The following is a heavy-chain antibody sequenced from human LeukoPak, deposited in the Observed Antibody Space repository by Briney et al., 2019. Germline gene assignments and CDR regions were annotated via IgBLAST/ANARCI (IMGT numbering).Heavy chain of an antibody. CDR1: GFTFNDYA. CDR3: AGTHRSHDILSGYFDY. D-gene: IGHD3-9*01. V-gene: IGHV3-30*04. CDR2: LSNDAVNK. J-gene: IGHJ4*02. Sequence: GGSLRLSCTASGFTFNDYAMHWFRQAPGKGLEWVAVLSNDAVNKYFADSVTGRFTISRDNSKNTLYLQMNSLRAEDTAVYLCAGTHRSHDILSGYFDYWGQGILVTVSS.